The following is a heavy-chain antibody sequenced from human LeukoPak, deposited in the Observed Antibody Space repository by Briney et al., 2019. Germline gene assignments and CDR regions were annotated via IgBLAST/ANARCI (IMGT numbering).Heavy chain of an antibody. CDR3: ARRRQYQLLGFDP. Sequence: SETLSLTCTVSGGSISSGGYYWSWIRQHPGKGLEWIGYIYYSGSTYYNPSLKSRVTIPVDTSKKQFSLKLSSVTAADTAVYYCARRRQYQLLGFDPWGQGTLVTVSS. V-gene: IGHV4-31*03. D-gene: IGHD2-2*01. CDR1: GGSISSGGYY. CDR2: IYYSGST. J-gene: IGHJ5*02.